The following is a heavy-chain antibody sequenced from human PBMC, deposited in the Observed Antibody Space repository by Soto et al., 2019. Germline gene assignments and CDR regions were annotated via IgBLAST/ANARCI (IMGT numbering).Heavy chain of an antibody. J-gene: IGHJ4*02. CDR1: GGSISTYY. D-gene: IGHD6-13*01. Sequence: SETLSLTCTVSGGSISTYYWSWIRQPPGMGLEWIGYGFYSGTTNYNPSLKSRVTISVDTSKNQFSLNLRSVTAADTAVYYCARGYSSSWYYFDYWGQGSLVTVSS. V-gene: IGHV4-59*01. CDR3: ARGYSSSWYYFDY. CDR2: GFYSGTT.